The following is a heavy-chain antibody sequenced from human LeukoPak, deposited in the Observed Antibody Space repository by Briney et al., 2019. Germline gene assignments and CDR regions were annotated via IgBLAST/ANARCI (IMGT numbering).Heavy chain of an antibody. Sequence: GGSLRLSCATSGFTFSSYWMHWVRQVPGRGLVWVSRINSDGSITDYADSVKGRFTISRDNSKNTLYLQVNSLRAEDTAVYYCAKDQEVATTGTWGSIDYWGLGAPVTVSS. D-gene: IGHD6-13*01. J-gene: IGHJ4*02. CDR2: INSDGSIT. CDR1: GFTFSSYW. V-gene: IGHV3-74*01. CDR3: AKDQEVATTGTWGSIDY.